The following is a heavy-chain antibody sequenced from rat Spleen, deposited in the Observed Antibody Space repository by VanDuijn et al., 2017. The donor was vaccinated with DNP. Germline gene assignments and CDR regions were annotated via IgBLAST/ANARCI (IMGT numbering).Heavy chain of an antibody. J-gene: IGHJ2*01. CDR2: INKDSSTI. V-gene: IGHV4-2*01. CDR1: GFDFIDYW. D-gene: IGHD1-11*01. Sequence: EVKLVESGGGLVQPGRSLKLSCAASGFDFIDYWMGWVRQAPGKGLEWIGEINKDSSTISYSPSLKDKLAISRDSAQNTLYLQMNKLGSEDTAIYHCAKGPNYGGWSDYFDYWGQGVMVTVSS. CDR3: AKGPNYGGWSDYFDY.